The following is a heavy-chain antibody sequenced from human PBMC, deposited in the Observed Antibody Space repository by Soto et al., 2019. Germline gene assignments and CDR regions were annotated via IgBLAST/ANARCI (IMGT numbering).Heavy chain of an antibody. CDR3: ARAGSTGCYTEGCANYYYYYGMDV. J-gene: IGHJ6*02. V-gene: IGHV4-59*01. CDR2: IYYTGSN. Sequence: SETLSLTCPVSGVSISNYYWSWIRQPPGKGLEWIGYIYYTGSNNYNPSLRSRVPMSVDTSKNQFSLKLSSVTAADTAVYYCARAGSTGCYTEGCANYYYYYGMDVWGQGTTVTVSS. D-gene: IGHD2-2*02. CDR1: GVSISNYY.